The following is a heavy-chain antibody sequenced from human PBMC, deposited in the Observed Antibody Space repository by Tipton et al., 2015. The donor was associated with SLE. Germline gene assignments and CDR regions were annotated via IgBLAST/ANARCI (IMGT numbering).Heavy chain of an antibody. CDR2: INHSGST. J-gene: IGHJ3*02. CDR3: ARRRLYDFWSGYYTENTFDI. D-gene: IGHD3-3*01. V-gene: IGHV4-39*07. Sequence: TLSLTCTVSGGSISSGSYYWSWIRQPPGKGLEWIGEINHSGSTNYNPSLKSRVTISVDTSKNQFSLKLSSGTAADTAMYYCARRRLYDFWSGYYTENTFDIWGQGTMVTVSS. CDR1: GGSISSGSYY.